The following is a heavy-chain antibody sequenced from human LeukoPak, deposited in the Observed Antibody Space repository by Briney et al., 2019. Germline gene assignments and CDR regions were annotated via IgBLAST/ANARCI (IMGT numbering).Heavy chain of an antibody. Sequence: GGSLRLSCAASGFTFSSYAMSWVRQAPGKGLEWVSAISGSGGSTYYADSVKGRFTISRDNSKSTLYLQMNSLRAEDTAVYYCAGALTMIVVSLNWFDPWGQGTLVTVSS. CDR3: AGALTMIVVSLNWFDP. CDR2: ISGSGGST. CDR1: GFTFSSYA. D-gene: IGHD3-22*01. J-gene: IGHJ5*02. V-gene: IGHV3-23*01.